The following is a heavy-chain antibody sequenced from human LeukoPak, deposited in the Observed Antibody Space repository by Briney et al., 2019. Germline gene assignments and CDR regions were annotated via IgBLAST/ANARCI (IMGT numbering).Heavy chain of an antibody. CDR2: ISAYNGNT. Sequence: ASVKVSCKASGYTFTSYGISWVQQAPGQGLEWMGWISAYNGNTNYAQKLQGRVTMTTDTSTSTAYMELRSLRSDDTAVYYCAREIVVVPAAMAYYYYGMDVWGQGTTVTVSS. V-gene: IGHV1-18*01. CDR3: AREIVVVPAAMAYYYYGMDV. D-gene: IGHD2-2*01. J-gene: IGHJ6*02. CDR1: GYTFTSYG.